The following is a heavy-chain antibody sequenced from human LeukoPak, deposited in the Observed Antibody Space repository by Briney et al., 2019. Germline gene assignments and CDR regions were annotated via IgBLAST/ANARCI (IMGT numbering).Heavy chain of an antibody. Sequence: GGSLRLSCAASGFTFSGSAMHWVRQASGKGLEWVGRIRSKANSYATAYAASVKGRFTIPRDDSKNTAYLQMNSLKTEDTAVYYCTAKSSTSSWGQGTLVTVSS. CDR1: GFTFSGSA. CDR3: TAKSSTSS. V-gene: IGHV3-73*01. J-gene: IGHJ5*02. CDR2: IRSKANSYAT. D-gene: IGHD2-2*01.